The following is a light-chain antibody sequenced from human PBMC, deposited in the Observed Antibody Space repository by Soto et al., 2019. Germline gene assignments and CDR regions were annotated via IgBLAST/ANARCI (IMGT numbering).Light chain of an antibody. CDR2: DVS. V-gene: IGLV2-11*01. Sequence: QSALTQPPAASGSPGQSVTISCTGTSSDVGGYNYVSWYQQLPGKAPKLMIYDVSTRPSGVPDCFSGSKSGNTASLTISGLQAEDEADYYCCSYAGNYTYVFGTGTKVTVL. CDR1: SSDVGGYNY. CDR3: CSYAGNYTYV. J-gene: IGLJ1*01.